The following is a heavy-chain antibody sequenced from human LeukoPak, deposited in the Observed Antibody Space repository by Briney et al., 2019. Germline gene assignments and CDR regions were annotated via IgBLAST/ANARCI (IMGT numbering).Heavy chain of an antibody. CDR2: IYYSGST. D-gene: IGHD3-22*01. Sequence: PSETLSLTCTVSGGSISSGGYYWSWIRQHPGKGLQWIGYIYYSGSTYYNPCLKSRVTISVDTSKNQFSLKLSSVAAADTAVYYCAIQREYYYDSSGYYYEVRAFDIWGQGTMVTVSS. CDR1: GGSISSGGYY. J-gene: IGHJ3*02. CDR3: AIQREYYYDSSGYYYEVRAFDI. V-gene: IGHV4-31*03.